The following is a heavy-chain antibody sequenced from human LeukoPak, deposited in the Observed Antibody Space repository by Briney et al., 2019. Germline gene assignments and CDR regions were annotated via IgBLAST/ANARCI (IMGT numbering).Heavy chain of an antibody. D-gene: IGHD1-26*01. CDR3: AREHRDVGATVDH. V-gene: IGHV3-74*01. CDR1: GFTFSNYW. CDR2: INSDAVTT. Sequence: QSGGSLRLSCAVSGFTFSNYWMHWVRHAPGKGLVWVSRINSDAVTTNYADSVKGRFTISRDNAKNTLYLQMNSLRAEDTAVYYCAREHRDVGATVDHWGQGTLVTVSS. J-gene: IGHJ4*02.